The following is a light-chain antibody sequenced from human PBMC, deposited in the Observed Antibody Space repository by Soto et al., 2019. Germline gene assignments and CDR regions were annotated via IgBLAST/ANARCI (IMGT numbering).Light chain of an antibody. CDR2: EGI. CDR1: SSTVGGFNV. V-gene: IGLV2-23*01. CDR3: CSYVGATTYV. J-gene: IGLJ1*01. Sequence: HSVLTQPASVSGSPGQSITISCTRTSSTVGGFNVVSWYQQHPGKAPKVIIYEGIKRPSGISNRFSGSNSGSTASLTISGLQAEDEDDYYCCSYVGATTYVFGTGTKVTV.